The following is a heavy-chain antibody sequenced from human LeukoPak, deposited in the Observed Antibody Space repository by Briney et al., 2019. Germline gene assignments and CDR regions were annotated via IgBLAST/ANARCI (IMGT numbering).Heavy chain of an antibody. CDR3: AKARNGDPPYYFDY. CDR2: ISYDGSNK. Sequence: PGGSLRLSCAASGFTFSSYGMHWVRQAPGKGLEWVAVISYDGSNKYYADSVKGRFTISRDNSKNTLYLQMTSLRAEDTAVYYCAKARNGDPPYYFDYWGQGTLVTVSS. J-gene: IGHJ4*02. CDR1: GFTFSSYG. D-gene: IGHD4-17*01. V-gene: IGHV3-30*18.